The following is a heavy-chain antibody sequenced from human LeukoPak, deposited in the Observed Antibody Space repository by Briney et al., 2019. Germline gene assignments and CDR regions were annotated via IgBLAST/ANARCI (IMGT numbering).Heavy chain of an antibody. D-gene: IGHD2-2*01. J-gene: IGHJ4*02. CDR1: GFTFSDAW. V-gene: IGHV3-15*01. CDR3: TVPSAYHAAY. Sequence: GGSLRLSCAASGFTFSDAWMSWVRQVPGKGLEWVGRIRTKSDGGTTDYVESVKGRFIISRDDSEQTLYLQMSSLKTEDTAIYYCTVPSAYHAAYWGQGTLVTVSS. CDR2: IRTKSDGGTT.